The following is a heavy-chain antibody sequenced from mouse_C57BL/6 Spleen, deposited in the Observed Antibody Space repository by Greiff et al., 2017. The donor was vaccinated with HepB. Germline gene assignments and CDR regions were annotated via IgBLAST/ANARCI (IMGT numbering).Heavy chain of an antibody. Sequence: VQVVESGPGLVQPSQSLSITCTVSGFSLTSYGVHWVRQSPGKGLEWLGVIWSGGSTDNNAAFISRLSISKDNSKSQVFFKMNSLQADDTAIYYCARKHYGSSSYAMDYWGQGTSVTVSS. CDR2: IWSGGST. D-gene: IGHD1-1*01. CDR3: ARKHYGSSSYAMDY. V-gene: IGHV2-2*01. J-gene: IGHJ4*01. CDR1: GFSLTSYG.